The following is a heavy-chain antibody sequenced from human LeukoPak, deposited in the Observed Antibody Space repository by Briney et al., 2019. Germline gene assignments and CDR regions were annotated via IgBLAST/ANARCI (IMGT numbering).Heavy chain of an antibody. J-gene: IGHJ4*02. D-gene: IGHD4-17*01. CDR2: IYTSGST. CDR1: GGSISSGSYY. CDR3: ATTTIRLGY. Sequence: SQTLSLTRTVSGGSISSGSYYWSWIRQPAGKGLEWIGRIYTSGSTNYNPSLKSRVTISVDTSKNQFSLKLSSVTVADTAVYYCATTTIRLGYWGQGTLVTVSS. V-gene: IGHV4-61*02.